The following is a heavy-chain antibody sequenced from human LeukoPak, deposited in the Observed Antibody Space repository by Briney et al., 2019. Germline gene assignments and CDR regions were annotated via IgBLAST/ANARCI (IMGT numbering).Heavy chain of an antibody. CDR3: TTGPLGAG. D-gene: IGHD4/OR15-4a*01. CDR1: GFTFSNAW. Sequence: PGGSLRLSCAASGFTFSNAWMSWVRQAPGKGLEWVGRIKSKIDGGTTDYAAPVKGRFTISRDDSKNTLYLQMSSLKTEDTAVYYCTTGPLGAGWGQGTLVTVSS. CDR2: IKSKIDGGTT. V-gene: IGHV3-15*01. J-gene: IGHJ4*02.